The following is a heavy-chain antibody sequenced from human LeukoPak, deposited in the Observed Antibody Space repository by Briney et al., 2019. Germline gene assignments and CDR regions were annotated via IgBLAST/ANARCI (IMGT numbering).Heavy chain of an antibody. CDR2: IYSSGST. J-gene: IGHJ4*02. D-gene: IGHD3-22*01. CDR1: GGSISSSNW. Sequence: SETLSLTCAVSGGSISSSNWWSWVRQPPGKGLEWIGLIYSSGSTSYNPSLKSRVTMSVDTSKKQFSLRLSSVTAADTAVYYCARTPIYYFDNSGYYNWGQGTLVTVSS. V-gene: IGHV4-4*02. CDR3: ARTPIYYFDNSGYYN.